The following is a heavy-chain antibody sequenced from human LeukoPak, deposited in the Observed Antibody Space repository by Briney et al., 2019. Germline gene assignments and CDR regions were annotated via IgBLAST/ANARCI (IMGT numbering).Heavy chain of an antibody. D-gene: IGHD1-14*01. CDR1: GFTFSSYS. V-gene: IGHV3-21*01. Sequence: GGSLRLSCAASGFTFSSYSMNWVRQAPGKGLEWVSSISSSGSYIYYADSVKGRFTISRDNAKNSLYLQMNSLRAEDTAVYYCARDQRNPVVLPIDYWGQGTLVTVSS. CDR3: ARDQRNPVVLPIDY. CDR2: ISSSGSYI. J-gene: IGHJ4*02.